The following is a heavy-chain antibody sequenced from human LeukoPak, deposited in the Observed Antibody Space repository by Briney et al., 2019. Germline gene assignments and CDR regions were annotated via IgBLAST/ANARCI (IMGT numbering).Heavy chain of an antibody. Sequence: SETLSLTCTVSGRSISSGSYYWSWIRQPAGKGLEWIGRIYTSRSTNYNPSLKSRVTLPVHPSQTHSSQKLTSVAAADTVVYYCARVDGSCSGGSCPSGNWFDPWGQGTLVTVSS. CDR2: IYTSRST. CDR3: ARVDGSCSGGSCPSGNWFDP. V-gene: IGHV4-61*02. J-gene: IGHJ5*02. CDR1: GRSISSGSYY. D-gene: IGHD2-15*01.